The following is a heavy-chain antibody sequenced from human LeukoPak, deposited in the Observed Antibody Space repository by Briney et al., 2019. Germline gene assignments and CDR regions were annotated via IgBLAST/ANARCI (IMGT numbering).Heavy chain of an antibody. J-gene: IGHJ6*03. Sequence: ASVKVSCKASGYTFTGYYMHWVQQAPGQGPEWMGWINPNSGGTNYAQKFQGRVTMTRDTSISTAYMELSRLRSDDTAVYYCARDPGSSSQTYYYYYMDVWGKGTTVTVSS. CDR2: INPNSGGT. CDR3: ARDPGSSSQTYYYYYMDV. V-gene: IGHV1-2*02. D-gene: IGHD6-6*01. CDR1: GYTFTGYY.